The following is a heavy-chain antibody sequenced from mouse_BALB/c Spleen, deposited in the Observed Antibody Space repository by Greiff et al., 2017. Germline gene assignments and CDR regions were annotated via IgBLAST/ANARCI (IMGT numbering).Heavy chain of an antibody. J-gene: IGHJ3*01. D-gene: IGHD2-10*02. Sequence: VQLQQPGAELVRPGASVKLSCKASGYTFTSYWINWVKQRPGQGLEWIGNIYPSDSYTNYNQKFKDKATLTVDKSSSTAYMQLSSPTSEDSAVYYCTRSGYGNPWFAYWGQGTLVTVSA. CDR2: IYPSDSYT. CDR3: TRSGYGNPWFAY. CDR1: GYTFTSYW. V-gene: IGHV1-69*02.